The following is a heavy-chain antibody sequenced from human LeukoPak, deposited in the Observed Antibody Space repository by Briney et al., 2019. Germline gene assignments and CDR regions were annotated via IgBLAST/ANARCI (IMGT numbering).Heavy chain of an antibody. Sequence: ASVKVSCKASGYIFTSFYIHWVRQAPGQGLEWMGWINPNSGGTNYAQKFQGRVTMTRDTSISTAYMELSRLRSDDTAVYYCAKDFVVVPGNVNYFDYWGQGTLVTVSS. CDR1: GYIFTSFY. CDR3: AKDFVVVPGNVNYFDY. D-gene: IGHD2-21*02. V-gene: IGHV1-2*02. J-gene: IGHJ4*02. CDR2: INPNSGGT.